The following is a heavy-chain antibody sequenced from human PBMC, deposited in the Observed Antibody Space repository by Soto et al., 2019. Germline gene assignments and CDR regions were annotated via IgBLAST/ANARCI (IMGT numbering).Heavy chain of an antibody. CDR1: GGSISSGGYY. CDR2: IYYSGST. D-gene: IGHD6-13*01. J-gene: IGHJ4*02. Sequence: SETVSLTCTVSGGSISSGGYYWSWIRQHPGKGLEWIGYIYYSGSTYYNPSLKSRVTISVDTSKNQFSLKLSSVTAADTAVYYCARLQAAAGDNDLTFDYWGQVTLVTVSS. CDR3: ARLQAAAGDNDLTFDY. V-gene: IGHV4-31*03.